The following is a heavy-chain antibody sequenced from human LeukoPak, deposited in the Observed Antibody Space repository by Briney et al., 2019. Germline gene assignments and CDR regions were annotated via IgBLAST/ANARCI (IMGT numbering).Heavy chain of an antibody. CDR2: IYYSGST. Sequence: PSETLSLTCTVSGGSISSYYWSWIRQPPGKGLEWIGYIYYSGSTNYNPSLKSRVTISVDTSKNQFSLRLSSVTAADTAVYYCAREGRGGYLSWGQGTLVTVSS. CDR1: GGSISSYY. D-gene: IGHD5-24*01. V-gene: IGHV4-59*01. CDR3: AREGRGGYLS. J-gene: IGHJ5*02.